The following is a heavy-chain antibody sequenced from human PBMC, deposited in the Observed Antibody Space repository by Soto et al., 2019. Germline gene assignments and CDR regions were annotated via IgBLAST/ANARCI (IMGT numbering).Heavy chain of an antibody. J-gene: IGHJ6*02. CDR3: AKKLELAGYYYYGMDV. Sequence: GASVKVSCKASGGTFSSYTISWVRQAPGQGLEWMGGIIPIFGTANYAQKFQGRVTITADESTSTAYMELSSLRSEDTAVYYCAKKLELAGYYYYGMDVWGQGTTVTVSS. D-gene: IGHD1-7*01. CDR2: IIPIFGTA. V-gene: IGHV1-69*13. CDR1: GGTFSSYT.